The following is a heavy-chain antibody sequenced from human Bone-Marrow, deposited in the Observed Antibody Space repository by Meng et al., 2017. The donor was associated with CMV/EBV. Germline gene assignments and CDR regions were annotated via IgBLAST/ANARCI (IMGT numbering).Heavy chain of an antibody. CDR3: AREDSSGYSYYFDY. D-gene: IGHD3-22*01. CDR1: GGTFSSYT. CDR2: IIPILGIA. Sequence: QLVQSGAGVKQPGSSVKVSGKASGGTFSSYTISWVRQAPGQGLEWMGRIIPILGIANYVQKFQGRVTITADKSTSTAYMELSSLRSEDTAVYYCAREDSSGYSYYFDYWGQGTLVTVSS. J-gene: IGHJ4*02. V-gene: IGHV1-69*08.